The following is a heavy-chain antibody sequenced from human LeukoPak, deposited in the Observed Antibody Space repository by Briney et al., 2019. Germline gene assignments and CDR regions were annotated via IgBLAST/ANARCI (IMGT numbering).Heavy chain of an antibody. J-gene: IGHJ4*02. CDR3: ARADFWSGYQHFDY. V-gene: IGHV3-66*02. CDR2: IYSGGST. D-gene: IGHD3-3*01. Sequence: PGGSLRLSCAASGFTVSSNYVSWVRQAPGKGLEWVSVIYSGGSTYYADSVKGRFTISRDNSKNTLYLQMNSLRAEDTAVYYCARADFWSGYQHFDYWGQGTLVTVSS. CDR1: GFTVSSNY.